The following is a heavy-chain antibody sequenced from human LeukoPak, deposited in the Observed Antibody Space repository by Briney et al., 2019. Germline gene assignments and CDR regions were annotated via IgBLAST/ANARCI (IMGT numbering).Heavy chain of an antibody. J-gene: IGHJ4*02. CDR2: ISGSGGST. Sequence: GGSLRLSCAASGFTFSSYAMSWARQAPGKGLEWASAISGSGGSTYYADSVKGRFTISRDNSKNTLYLQMNSLRAEDTAVYYCAKDTGLFGDSSGHFDYWGQGTLVTVSS. V-gene: IGHV3-23*01. D-gene: IGHD3-22*01. CDR1: GFTFSSYA. CDR3: AKDTGLFGDSSGHFDY.